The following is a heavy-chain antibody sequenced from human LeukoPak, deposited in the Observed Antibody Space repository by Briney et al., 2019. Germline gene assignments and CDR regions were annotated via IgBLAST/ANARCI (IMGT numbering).Heavy chain of an antibody. CDR1: GFTFSTYA. CDR3: AKTYYFDSSGYWSAYYFDK. Sequence: GGSLRLSCAASGFTFSTYAMSWVRQAPGEGLEWVSAISGSAGSTYYADSVKGRFTISRDNSKNTLYLQMNSLRAEDTAVYYCAKTYYFDSSGYWSAYYFDKWGQGTHVTVSS. D-gene: IGHD3-22*01. CDR2: ISGSAGST. J-gene: IGHJ4*02. V-gene: IGHV3-23*01.